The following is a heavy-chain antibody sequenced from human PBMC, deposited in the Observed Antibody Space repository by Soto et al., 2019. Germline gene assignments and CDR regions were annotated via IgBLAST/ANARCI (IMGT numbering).Heavy chain of an antibody. Sequence: PSETLSLTCTVSGGSISSGGYYWSWIRQHPGKGLEWIGYIYYSGSTYYNPSLKSRVTISVDTSKNQFSLKLSSVTAADTAVYYCARELVVPAAIYAYWGQGTLVTLSA. V-gene: IGHV4-31*03. CDR1: GGSISSGGYY. CDR3: ARELVVPAAIYAY. CDR2: IYYSGST. D-gene: IGHD2-2*01. J-gene: IGHJ4*02.